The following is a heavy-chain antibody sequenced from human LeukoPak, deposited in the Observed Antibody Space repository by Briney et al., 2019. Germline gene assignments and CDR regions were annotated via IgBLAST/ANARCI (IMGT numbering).Heavy chain of an antibody. J-gene: IGHJ3*02. V-gene: IGHV3-33*01. CDR3: ARDDGNYYDSSGPDAFDI. D-gene: IGHD3-22*01. Sequence: PGRSLRLSCAASGFTFSSYGMHWVRQAPGKGLEGVAVIWYDGSNKYYADSVKGRFTISRDNSKNTLYLQMNSLRAEDTAVYYCARDDGNYYDSSGPDAFDIWGQGTMVTVSS. CDR2: IWYDGSNK. CDR1: GFTFSSYG.